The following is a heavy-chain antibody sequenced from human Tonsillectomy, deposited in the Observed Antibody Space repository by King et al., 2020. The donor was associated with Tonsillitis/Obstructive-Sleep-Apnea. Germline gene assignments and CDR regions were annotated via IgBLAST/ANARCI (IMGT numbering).Heavy chain of an antibody. CDR2: ISSSSSTI. CDR3: ARDPLITIFGVVIITSGYYFDY. D-gene: IGHD3-3*01. V-gene: IGHV3-48*02. J-gene: IGHJ4*02. Sequence: VQLVESGGGLVQPGGSLRLSCAASGFTFSSYSMNWVRQAPGKGLEWVSYISSSSSTIYYADSVKGRFTISSDNAKNSLYLQMNSLRDEDTAVYYCARDPLITIFGVVIITSGYYFDYWGQGTLVTVSS. CDR1: GFTFSSYS.